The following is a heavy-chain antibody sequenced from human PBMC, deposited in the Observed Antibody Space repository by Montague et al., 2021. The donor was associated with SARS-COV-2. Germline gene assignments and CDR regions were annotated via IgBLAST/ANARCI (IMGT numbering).Heavy chain of an antibody. CDR3: AGLGDGIVPSPILGLGPYYSFYYMDV. CDR1: GGSFSPYY. J-gene: IGHJ6*03. Sequence: SETLSLTCAVSGGSFSPYYWSWIRQPPGKGLEWIGEISQGGNTKYNPSLQSRVSISLDTSRNQFSLKVSSVTAADTAIYYCAGLGDGIVPSPILGLGPYYSFYYMDVWGKGTTVTVSS. CDR2: ISQGGNT. D-gene: IGHD2-2*02. V-gene: IGHV4-34*01.